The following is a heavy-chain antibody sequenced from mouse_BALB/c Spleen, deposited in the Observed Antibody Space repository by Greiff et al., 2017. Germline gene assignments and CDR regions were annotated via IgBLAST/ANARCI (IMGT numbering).Heavy chain of an antibody. CDR1: GFTFSSFG. D-gene: IGHD4-1*01. Sequence: EVKLVESGGGLVQPGGSRKLSYAASGFTFSSFGMHWVRQAPEKGLEWVAYISSGSSTIYYADTVKGRFTISRDNPKNTLFLQMTSLRSEDTAMYYCARELTGYFDYWGQGTTLTVSS. V-gene: IGHV5-17*02. J-gene: IGHJ2*01. CDR3: ARELTGYFDY. CDR2: ISSGSSTI.